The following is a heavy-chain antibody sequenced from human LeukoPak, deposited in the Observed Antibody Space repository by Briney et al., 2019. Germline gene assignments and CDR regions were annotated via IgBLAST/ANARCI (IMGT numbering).Heavy chain of an antibody. CDR2: INPNSGGT. D-gene: IGHD5-18*01. CDR1: GYTFTGYY. CDR3: ARSPIQLWPENVFFDY. Sequence: GASVKVSCKASGYTFTGYYMHWVRQAAGQGLEWMGWINPNSGGTNYAQKFQGRVTMTRDTSISTAYMELSRLRSDDTAVYYCARSPIQLWPENVFFDYWGQGTLVTVSS. V-gene: IGHV1-2*02. J-gene: IGHJ4*02.